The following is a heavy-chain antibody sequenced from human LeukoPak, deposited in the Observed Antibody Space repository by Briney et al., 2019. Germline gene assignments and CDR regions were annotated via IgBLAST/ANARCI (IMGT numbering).Heavy chain of an antibody. CDR3: TKEGLPSGTSWSAWFDY. CDR2: IRYDGSNK. Sequence: QSGGSLRLSCAASGFTFSSYGMHWVRQAPGKGLEWVAFIRYDGSNKYYADSVKGRFTISRDNSKNTFYLQMNSLRPEDTAVYYCTKEGLPSGTSWSAWFDYWGQGTLVTVSS. J-gene: IGHJ5*01. V-gene: IGHV3-30*02. D-gene: IGHD3-10*01. CDR1: GFTFSSYG.